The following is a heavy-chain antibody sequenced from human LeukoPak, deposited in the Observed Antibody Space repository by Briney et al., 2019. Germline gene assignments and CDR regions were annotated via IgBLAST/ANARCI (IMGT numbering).Heavy chain of an antibody. V-gene: IGHV4-31*03. CDR1: GGSISSGGYY. Sequence: SETLSLTCTVSGGSISSGGYYWSWIRQHPGKGLEWIGYIYYRGSTYYNPSLKSRVTISVDTSKNQFSLKLTSVTAADTAVYYCPRTVYYYTDGRCDPTDYSYYYYMDAWGKGTTGTVSS. CDR2: IYYRGST. D-gene: IGHD3-3*01. J-gene: IGHJ6*03. CDR3: PRTVYYYTDGRCDPTDYSYYYYMDA.